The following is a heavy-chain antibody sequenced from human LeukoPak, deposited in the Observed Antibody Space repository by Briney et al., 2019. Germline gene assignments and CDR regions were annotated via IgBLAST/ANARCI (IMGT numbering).Heavy chain of an antibody. CDR3: ASMGVVVVAATRILSHRGEYFQH. CDR2: IYYSGST. D-gene: IGHD2-15*01. Sequence: PSETLSLTCTVSGGSISSGGYYWSWIRQHPGKGLEWIGYIYYSGSTYYNPSLKSRVTISLDTSKNQFSLKLSSVTAADTAVYYCASMGVVVVAATRILSHRGEYFQHWGQGTLVTVSS. CDR1: GGSISSGGYY. J-gene: IGHJ1*01. V-gene: IGHV4-31*03.